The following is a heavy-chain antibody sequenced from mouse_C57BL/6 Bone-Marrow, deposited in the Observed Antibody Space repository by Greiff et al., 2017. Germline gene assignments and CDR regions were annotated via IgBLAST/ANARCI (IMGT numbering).Heavy chain of an antibody. CDR2: IYPRSGNT. CDR1: GYTFTSYG. D-gene: IGHD2-3*01. Sequence: VKLMESGAELARPGASVKLSCKASGYTFTSYGISWVKQRTGQGLEWIGEIYPRSGNTYYNEKFKGKATLTADKSSRTAYMELRSLTSGDSAVYFCARLYDGYYGAMDYWGQGTSVTGSS. J-gene: IGHJ4*01. CDR3: ARLYDGYYGAMDY. V-gene: IGHV1-81*01.